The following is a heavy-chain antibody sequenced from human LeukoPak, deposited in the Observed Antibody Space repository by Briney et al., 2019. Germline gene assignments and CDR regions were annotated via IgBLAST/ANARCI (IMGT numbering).Heavy chain of an antibody. CDR2: ISGSGAGT. Sequence: GGSLRLSCAASGFTFSSYAMSWVRQAPGKGLEWVSAISGSGAGTYYADSVKGRFTISRDNSKNTLYLQMNSLRAEDTAVYYCAKDLDVLRKVASVFDYWGQGTLVTESS. CDR1: GFTFSSYA. V-gene: IGHV3-23*01. CDR3: AKDLDVLRKVASVFDY. J-gene: IGHJ4*02. D-gene: IGHD3-16*01.